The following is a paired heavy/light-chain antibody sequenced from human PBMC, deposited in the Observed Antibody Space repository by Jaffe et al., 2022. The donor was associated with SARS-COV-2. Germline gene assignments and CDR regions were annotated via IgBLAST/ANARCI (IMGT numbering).Heavy chain of an antibody. CDR2: ISYDGSNK. CDR3: AKDEGYGSGRRYYYSMDV. CDR1: GFTFSSFA. D-gene: IGHD3-10*01. Sequence: QAQLVESGGGVVQPGRSLRLSCAASGFTFSSFAIHWVRQAPGKGLEWVAVISYDGSNKYYADSVKGRFTISRDNYKNTVYLQMNSLRTGDTAVYYCAKDEGYGSGRRYYYSMDVWGGGTTVTVSS. V-gene: IGHV3-30*04. J-gene: IGHJ6*04.
Light chain of an antibody. CDR1: RSNIGDNY. Sequence: QSVLTQPPSVSAAPGQEVTISCSGSRSNIGDNYVSWYQHLPGTAPKLLIYENNNRASGIPDRFSGSKSGSSATLGITGLQTGDEAEYYCGTWDSSLTTGVFGGGTRLTVL. CDR3: GTWDSSLTTGV. J-gene: IGLJ3*02. V-gene: IGLV1-51*01. CDR2: ENN.